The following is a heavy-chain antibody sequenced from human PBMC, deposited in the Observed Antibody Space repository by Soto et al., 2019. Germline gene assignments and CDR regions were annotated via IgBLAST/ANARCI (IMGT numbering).Heavy chain of an antibody. J-gene: IGHJ6*02. Sequence: PGGSLRLSCAASGFTFSSYAMSWVRQAPGKGLEWVSAISGSGGSTYYADSVKGRFTISRDNSKNTLYLQMNSLRAEDTAVYYCAKDSSLRFLEWLESFYYGMDVWGQGPTVTVSS. V-gene: IGHV3-23*01. CDR2: ISGSGGST. CDR1: GFTFSSYA. CDR3: AKDSSLRFLEWLESFYYGMDV. D-gene: IGHD3-3*01.